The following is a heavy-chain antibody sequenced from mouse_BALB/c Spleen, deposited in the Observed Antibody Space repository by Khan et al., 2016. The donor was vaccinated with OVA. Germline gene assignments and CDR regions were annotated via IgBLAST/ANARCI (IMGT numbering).Heavy chain of an antibody. CDR2: ISSGGHYT. CDR3: ARSLVDYHAMDY. CDR1: GFTFSTYA. J-gene: IGHJ4*01. D-gene: IGHD2-2*01. V-gene: IGHV5-9-3*01. Sequence: EVELVESGGGLVKPGGSLKLSCSASGFTFSTYAMSWVRQTPEKRLEWVATISSGGHYTFYPDSVKGRFTISRDNAKNTLDLQMSSLRSEDTAMYYDARSLVDYHAMDYWGQGTSVTVSS.